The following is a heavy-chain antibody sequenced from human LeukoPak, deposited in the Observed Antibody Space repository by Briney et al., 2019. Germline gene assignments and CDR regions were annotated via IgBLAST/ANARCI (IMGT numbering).Heavy chain of an antibody. CDR1: GGSISSYY. J-gene: IGHJ3*02. CDR3: ARELESGSYDFNAFDI. Sequence: SETLSLTCTVSGGSISSYYWSWIRQPPGKGLEWIGYIYYSGSTYYNPSLKSRVTISVDTSKNQFSLKLSSVTAADTAVYYCARELESGSYDFNAFDIWGQGTMVTVSS. D-gene: IGHD1-26*01. CDR2: IYYSGST. V-gene: IGHV4-30-4*01.